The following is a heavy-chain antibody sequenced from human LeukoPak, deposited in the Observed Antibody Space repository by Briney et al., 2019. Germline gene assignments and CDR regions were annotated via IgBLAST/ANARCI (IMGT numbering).Heavy chain of an antibody. CDR3: AREVGRFLEWLLGSVDY. J-gene: IGHJ4*02. Sequence: GGSLRLSCAASGFTFSSCSMNWVREAPGRGLEWVSYISSSSSTIYYADPVKGRFTISRDNAKNSLYLQMNSLRAEDTAVYYCAREVGRFLEWLLGSVDYWGQGTPVTVSS. CDR2: ISSSSSTI. D-gene: IGHD3-3*01. V-gene: IGHV3-48*01. CDR1: GFTFSSCS.